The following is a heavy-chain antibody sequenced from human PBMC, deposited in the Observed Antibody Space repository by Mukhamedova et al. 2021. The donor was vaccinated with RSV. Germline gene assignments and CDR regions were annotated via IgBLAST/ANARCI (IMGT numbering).Heavy chain of an antibody. V-gene: IGHV3-72*01. J-gene: IGHJ6*02. CDR3: VRVRSSLLYYYYGMDV. Sequence: VKGRFTISRDDSKNSLYLEMNTLKTEDTAVYYCVRVRSSLLYYYYGMDVWGQGTTVTVSS. D-gene: IGHD6-13*01.